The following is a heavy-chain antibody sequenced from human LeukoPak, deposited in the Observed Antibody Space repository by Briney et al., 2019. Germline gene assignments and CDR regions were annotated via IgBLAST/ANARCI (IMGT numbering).Heavy chain of an antibody. CDR2: IYYSGST. V-gene: IGHV4-59*01. CDR1: GGSISSYY. J-gene: IGHJ4*02. CDR3: ARSIRGSNPFDY. Sequence: SETLSLTCTVSGGSISSYYWSWIRQPPGKGLEWIGYIYYSGSTNYNPSLKSRVTISVDTSKNQFSLKLSSMTAADTAVYYCARSIRGSNPFDYWGQGTLVTVSS. D-gene: IGHD3-10*01.